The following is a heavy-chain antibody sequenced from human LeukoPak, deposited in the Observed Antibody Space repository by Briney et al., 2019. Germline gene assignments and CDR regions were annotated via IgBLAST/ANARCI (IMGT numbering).Heavy chain of an antibody. CDR3: ARETYCSSITCYNVVDAFDI. J-gene: IGHJ3*02. D-gene: IGHD2-2*02. Sequence: SETLSLTCTVSGYSITRGYFWGWIRQSPGKGLEWIASMFHSGSTYYNPSLKSRVTISVDKSKNQFSLKLSSVTAADTAVYYCARETYCSSITCYNVVDAFDIWGQGTMVTVSS. V-gene: IGHV4-38-2*02. CDR2: MFHSGST. CDR1: GYSITRGYF.